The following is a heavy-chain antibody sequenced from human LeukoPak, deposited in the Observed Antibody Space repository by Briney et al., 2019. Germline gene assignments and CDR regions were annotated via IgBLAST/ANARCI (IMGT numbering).Heavy chain of an antibody. CDR1: GGSVSSSSDS. V-gene: IGHV4-39*01. CDR3: ARPVLVGAVAGTGDAFDI. J-gene: IGHJ3*02. Sequence: SETLSLTCAVSGGSVSSSSDSWGWIRQPPGKGLEWIGTISYSGSTYYNPSLKSRVTISVDTSKNQFSLKLSSVTAADTAVYYCARPVLVGAVAGTGDAFDIWGQGTMVTVSS. D-gene: IGHD6-19*01. CDR2: ISYSGST.